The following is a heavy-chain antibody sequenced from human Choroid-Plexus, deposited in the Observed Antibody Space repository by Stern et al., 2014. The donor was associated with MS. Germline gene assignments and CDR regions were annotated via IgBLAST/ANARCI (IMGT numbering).Heavy chain of an antibody. D-gene: IGHD5-12*01. CDR1: GGSISNTNW. J-gene: IGHJ4*02. CDR2: IHHSGTT. V-gene: IGHV4-4*02. CDR3: ARVNSGCNWCDY. Sequence: QLQLQESGPGLVKPSGTLSLTCAVFGGSISNTNWWGWVRQTPGMGLEWIGEIHHSGTTNFSPSLKSRVIMSVDKSKNQFSRGVKSVAAADTATYYCARVNSGCNWCDYWGQGTRVTVSS.